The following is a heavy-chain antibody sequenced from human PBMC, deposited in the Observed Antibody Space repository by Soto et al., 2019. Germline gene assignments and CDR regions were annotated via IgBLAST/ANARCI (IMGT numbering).Heavy chain of an antibody. CDR2: IYYSGST. D-gene: IGHD6-19*01. J-gene: IGHJ6*02. V-gene: IGHV4-59*01. CDR1: GGSISSYY. CDR3: ARDPGYTSFFYGNYYYGMGV. Sequence: SETLSLTCTVSGGSISSYYWSWIRRPPGKGLEWIGYIYYSGSTNYNPSLKSRVTISVDTSKNQFSLKLSSVTAADTAVYYCARDPGYTSFFYGNYYYGMGVWGQGTTVTVSS.